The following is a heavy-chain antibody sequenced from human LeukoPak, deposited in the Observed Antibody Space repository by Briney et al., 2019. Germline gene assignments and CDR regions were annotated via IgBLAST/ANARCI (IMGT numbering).Heavy chain of an antibody. CDR1: GFTFSNYA. V-gene: IGHV3-23*01. D-gene: IGHD2-8*01. J-gene: IGHJ4*02. CDR2: ISGSGGDT. Sequence: SGGSLRLSCAASGFTFSNYAMSWVRQAPGKGLEWVSGISGSGGDTYYADSVKGRFTISRDNSKNTLYLQMNSLRAEDTAVYYCXXXXXCTNNIXHGDFDXWGQGTLVTXSS. CDR3: XXXXXCTNNIXHGDFDX.